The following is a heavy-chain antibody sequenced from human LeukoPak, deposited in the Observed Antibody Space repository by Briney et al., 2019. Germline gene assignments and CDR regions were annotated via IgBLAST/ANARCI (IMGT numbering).Heavy chain of an antibody. CDR3: ARGRIAVAVSVSSYAFDI. V-gene: IGHV1-2*02. D-gene: IGHD6-19*01. CDR1: GYTFTGYY. CDR2: INPSSGGT. Sequence: ASVKVSCKASGYTFTGYYMHWVRQAPGQGLEWMGWINPSSGGTNYAQKFQGRVTMTRDTSISTAYMELSRLRSGDTAVYYCARGRIAVAVSVSSYAFDIWGQGTMVTVSS. J-gene: IGHJ3*02.